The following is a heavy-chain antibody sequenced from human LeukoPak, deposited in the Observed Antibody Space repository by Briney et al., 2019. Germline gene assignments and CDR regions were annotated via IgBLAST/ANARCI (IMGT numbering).Heavy chain of an antibody. Sequence: ASVKVSCKASGYTFTGYYMHWVRQAPGQGLEWMGWINPNSGGTNYAQKFQGRVTMTRDTSISTAYMELSRLRSDDTAVYYCAREGAALEYQLPLDYWGQGTLVTVSS. CDR3: AREGAALEYQLPLDY. CDR2: INPNSGGT. CDR1: GYTFTGYY. D-gene: IGHD2-2*01. V-gene: IGHV1-2*02. J-gene: IGHJ4*02.